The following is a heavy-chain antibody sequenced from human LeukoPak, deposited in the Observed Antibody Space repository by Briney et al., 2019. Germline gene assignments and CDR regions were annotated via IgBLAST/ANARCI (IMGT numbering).Heavy chain of an antibody. CDR2: IDWDDDK. V-gene: IGHV2-70*04. CDR1: GFSLTTRGMR. CDR3: TRSRGYDYGYDQ. Sequence: SGPTLVNPTQTLTLTCTFSGFSLTTRGMRVSWIRQPPGKALEWLARIDWDDDKYYSTSLKTRLTISKDTPKNQVVLIMTNMDPVDTATYYCTRSRGYDYGYDQWGQGTLVTVSS. D-gene: IGHD5-18*01. J-gene: IGHJ5*02.